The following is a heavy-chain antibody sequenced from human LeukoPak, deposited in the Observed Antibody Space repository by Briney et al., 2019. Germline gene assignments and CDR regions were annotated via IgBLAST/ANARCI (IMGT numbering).Heavy chain of an antibody. Sequence: GASVKVSCKASGYTFTGYYMHWVRQAPGQGLEWMGWINPNSGGTNYAQKFQGRVTMTRDTSISTAYMELSRLRSDDTAVYYCARVVTKDHRATDTIFGVVSFYYYYGMDVWGQGTTVTVSS. CDR2: INPNSGGT. V-gene: IGHV1-2*02. CDR3: ARVVTKDHRATDTIFGVVSFYYYYGMDV. CDR1: GYTFTGYY. J-gene: IGHJ6*02. D-gene: IGHD3-3*01.